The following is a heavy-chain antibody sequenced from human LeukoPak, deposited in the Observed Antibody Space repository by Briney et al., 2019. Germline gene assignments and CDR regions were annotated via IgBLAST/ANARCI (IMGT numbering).Heavy chain of an antibody. Sequence: SETLSLTCAVYGGSFSGYYWSWIRQPPGKGLEWIGRIYTSGSTNYNPSLKSRVTISVDTSKNQFSLKLSSVTAADTAVYYCARASGYCSSTSCYTGYNWFDPWGQGTLVTVSS. J-gene: IGHJ5*02. CDR3: ARASGYCSSTSCYTGYNWFDP. V-gene: IGHV4-59*10. CDR1: GGSFSGYY. D-gene: IGHD2-2*02. CDR2: IYTSGST.